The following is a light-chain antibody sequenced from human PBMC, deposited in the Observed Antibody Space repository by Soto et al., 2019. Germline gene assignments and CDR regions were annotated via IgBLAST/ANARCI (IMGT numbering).Light chain of an antibody. CDR2: EVS. Sequence: QSALTQPASVSGSPGQSITISCTGTRRDVGGYNYVSWYQQHPGKAPKLMIYEVSNRPSGVSNRFSGSKSGNTASLTISGLQTEDEADYYCCAYTSTSALYVFGTGTKLTVL. V-gene: IGLV2-14*01. CDR3: CAYTSTSALYV. CDR1: RRDVGGYNY. J-gene: IGLJ1*01.